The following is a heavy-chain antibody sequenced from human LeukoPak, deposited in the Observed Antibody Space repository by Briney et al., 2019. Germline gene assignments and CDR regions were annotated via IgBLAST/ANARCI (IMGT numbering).Heavy chain of an antibody. CDR2: ISAYNGNT. Sequence: ASVKVSCKASGGTFSSYAISWVRQAPGQGLEWMGWISAYNGNTNYAQKLQGRVTMTTDTSTSTAYMELRSLRSDDTAVYYCARALKSGYSSGGGLLHDRWGQGTLVTVSS. CDR1: GGTFSSYA. J-gene: IGHJ5*02. CDR3: ARALKSGYSSGGGLLHDR. V-gene: IGHV1-18*01. D-gene: IGHD6-19*01.